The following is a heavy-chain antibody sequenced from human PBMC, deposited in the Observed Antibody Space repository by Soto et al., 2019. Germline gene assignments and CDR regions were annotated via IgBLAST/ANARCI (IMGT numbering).Heavy chain of an antibody. V-gene: IGHV3-13*01. CDR2: IGTQHDA. CDR1: GFTFSTYD. Sequence: EVQLVESGGGLVQPGGSLRLSCAASGFTFSTYDMHWVRQAPGKGLEWVSAIGTQHDAYYPDSVKGRFTTSRENAKNSFYLQMNRLRGGDPAVYYCARQASYWHGGGGWFDPWGQGTLVTVSS. D-gene: IGHD2-8*02. CDR3: ARQASYWHGGGGWFDP. J-gene: IGHJ5*02.